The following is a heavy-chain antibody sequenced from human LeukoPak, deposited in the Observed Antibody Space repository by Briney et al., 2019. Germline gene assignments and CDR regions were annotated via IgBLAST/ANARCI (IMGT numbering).Heavy chain of an antibody. CDR1: GFTFSSYA. Sequence: GGSLRLSCAASGFTFSSYAMSWVRQAPGKGLEWVSAISGSGGRTYYADSVKGRFTISRDNSKNTLYLQMNSLRAEDTAVYYCAKVSVRGPNDNWFDPWGQGTLVTVSS. CDR2: ISGSGGRT. V-gene: IGHV3-23*01. D-gene: IGHD3-10*02. J-gene: IGHJ5*02. CDR3: AKVSVRGPNDNWFDP.